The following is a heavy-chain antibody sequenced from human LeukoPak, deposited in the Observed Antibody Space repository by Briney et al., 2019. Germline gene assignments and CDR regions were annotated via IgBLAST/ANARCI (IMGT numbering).Heavy chain of an antibody. D-gene: IGHD3-22*01. Sequence: SETLSLTCTVSGGSISSSSYSCGWIRQPPGKGLEWIGSIYYSGSTYYNPSLKSRVTISVDTSKNQFSLKLSSVPAADTAVYYCARHRLHYYDSSGQRGQNFDYWGQGTLVTVSS. V-gene: IGHV4-39*01. CDR2: IYYSGST. J-gene: IGHJ4*02. CDR1: GGSISSSSYS. CDR3: ARHRLHYYDSSGQRGQNFDY.